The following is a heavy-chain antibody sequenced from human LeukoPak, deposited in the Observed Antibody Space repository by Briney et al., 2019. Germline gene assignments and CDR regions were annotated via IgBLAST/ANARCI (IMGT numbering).Heavy chain of an antibody. Sequence: SETLSLTCTVSGGSISSSSYYWGWIRQPPGKGLEWIGSIYYSGSTYYNPSLKSRVTISVDTSKNQFSLKLSSVTAADTAVYYCARAARLSAFDIWGQGTMVTVSS. J-gene: IGHJ3*02. CDR1: GGSISSSSYY. D-gene: IGHD3-22*01. V-gene: IGHV4-39*07. CDR3: ARAARLSAFDI. CDR2: IYYSGST.